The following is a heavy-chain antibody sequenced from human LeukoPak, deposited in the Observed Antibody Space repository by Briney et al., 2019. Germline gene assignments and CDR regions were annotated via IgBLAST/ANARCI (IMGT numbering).Heavy chain of an antibody. CDR3: AKRPSDYGDYVSYFDH. D-gene: IGHD4-17*01. J-gene: IGHJ4*02. CDR1: GFSFIGYG. Sequence: GGSLRPSCGASGFSFIGYGMQWVRQAPGKGLEWVGVISDAGRSKHYADSVKGRFTISRDNSKDTLYLQMNSLRAEDTAVYYCAKRPSDYGDYVSYFDHWGQGTLVTVSS. CDR2: ISDAGRSK. V-gene: IGHV3-30*18.